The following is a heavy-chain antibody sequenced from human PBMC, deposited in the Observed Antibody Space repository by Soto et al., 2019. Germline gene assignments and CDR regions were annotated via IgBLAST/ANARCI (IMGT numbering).Heavy chain of an antibody. J-gene: IGHJ6*02. V-gene: IGHV1-8*01. D-gene: IGHD3-10*01. CDR1: GYTFTSYD. CDR2: MNPNSGNT. CDR3: ARGSGLVYYYGMDV. Sequence: ASVKVSCKASGYTFTSYDINWVRQATGQGLEWMGWMNPNSGNTGYAQKFQGRVTMTRNTSISTAYMELSSLRSEDTAVYYCARGSGLVYYYGMDVWGQGXTVTVYS.